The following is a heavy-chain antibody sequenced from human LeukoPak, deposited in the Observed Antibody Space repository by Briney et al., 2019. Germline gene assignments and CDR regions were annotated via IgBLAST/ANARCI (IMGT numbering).Heavy chain of an antibody. CDR2: IYYSGST. CDR3: ARTRILCSSTSCYGGWFDP. CDR1: GGSISSHY. J-gene: IGHJ5*02. D-gene: IGHD2-2*01. Sequence: SETLSLTCIVSGGSISSHYWSWIRQPPGKGLEWIGYIYYSGSTNYNPSLKSRVTISVDTSKNQFSLKLSSVTAADTAVYYCARTRILCSSTSCYGGWFDPWGQGTLVTVTS. V-gene: IGHV4-59*11.